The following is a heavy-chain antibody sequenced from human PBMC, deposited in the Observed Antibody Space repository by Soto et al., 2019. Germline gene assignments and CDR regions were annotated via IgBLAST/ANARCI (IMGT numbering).Heavy chain of an antibody. D-gene: IGHD2-2*01. CDR3: ARISTRERLVAKDYYMDV. Sequence: ASVKVSCKASGYTFTSYDINWVRQATGQGLEWMGWMNPNSGNTGYAQKFQGRVTMTRNTSISTAYMELSSLRSEDTAVYYCARISTRERLVAKDYYMDVWGKGTTVTVSS. J-gene: IGHJ6*03. CDR1: GYTFTSYD. CDR2: MNPNSGNT. V-gene: IGHV1-8*01.